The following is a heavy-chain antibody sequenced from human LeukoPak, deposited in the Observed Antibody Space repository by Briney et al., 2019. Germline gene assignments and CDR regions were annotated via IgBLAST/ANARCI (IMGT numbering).Heavy chain of an antibody. D-gene: IGHD2-15*01. CDR2: IRSKAYGGTT. Sequence: GGSLRLSCTASGFTFGDYAMSWVRKAPGKGLEWVSFIRSKAYGGTTEYAASVEGRFTISRDDSKSIAYLHMNSLKTEDTAVYYCTRVSLVAAYVFFDYWGQGTLVTVSS. J-gene: IGHJ4*02. CDR3: TRVSLVAAYVFFDY. CDR1: GFTFGDYA. V-gene: IGHV3-49*04.